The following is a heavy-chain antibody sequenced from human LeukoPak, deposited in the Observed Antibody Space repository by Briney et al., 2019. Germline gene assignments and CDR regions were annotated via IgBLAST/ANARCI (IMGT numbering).Heavy chain of an antibody. CDR2: IIPILGIA. J-gene: IGHJ4*02. CDR3: AREGPTGGVPAITMVRGVIRG. CDR1: GGTFSSYA. D-gene: IGHD3-10*01. Sequence: ASVKVSCKASGGTFSSYAISWVRQAPGQGLGWMGRIIPILGIANYAQKFQGRVTITADKSTSTAYMELSSLRSEDTAVYYCAREGPTGGVPAITMVRGVIRGWGQGTLVTVSS. V-gene: IGHV1-69*04.